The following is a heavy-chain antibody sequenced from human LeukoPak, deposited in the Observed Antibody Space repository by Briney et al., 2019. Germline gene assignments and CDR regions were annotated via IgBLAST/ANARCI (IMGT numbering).Heavy chain of an antibody. V-gene: IGHV4-34*01. CDR3: ARGKYSPHAFDI. J-gene: IGHJ3*02. CDR2: INHSGSS. Sequence: GSLRLSCAASGFTFSSYAMSWVRQPPGKGLEWIGKINHSGSSNYNPSLKSRVTTSVDTSKNQFSLKLSSVTAADTAVYYCARGKYSPHAFDIWGQGAMVTVSS. CDR1: GFTFSSYA. D-gene: IGHD2-15*01.